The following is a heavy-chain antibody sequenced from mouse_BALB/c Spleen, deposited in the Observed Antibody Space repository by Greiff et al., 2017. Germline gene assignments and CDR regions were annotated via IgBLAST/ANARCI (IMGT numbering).Heavy chain of an antibody. Sequence: VKLMESGPGLVQPSQSLSITCTVSGFSLTSYGVHWVRQSPGKGLEWLGVIWSGGSTDYNAAFISRLSISKDNSKSQVFFKMNSLQANDTAIYYCARKGGGLRHAMDYWGQGTSVTVSS. CDR2: IWSGGST. V-gene: IGHV2-2*02. CDR1: GFSLTSYG. D-gene: IGHD2-4*01. J-gene: IGHJ4*01. CDR3: ARKGGGLRHAMDY.